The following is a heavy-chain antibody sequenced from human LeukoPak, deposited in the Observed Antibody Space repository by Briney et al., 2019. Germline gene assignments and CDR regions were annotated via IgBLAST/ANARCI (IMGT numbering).Heavy chain of an antibody. CDR1: GFMFTSYW. CDR2: IKEDGSDK. CDR3: GTSRDTATEM. D-gene: IGHD5-18*01. V-gene: IGHV3-7*01. J-gene: IGHJ4*02. Sequence: GGSLRLSCAASGFMFTSYWMTWVRQAPGKGLEWVANIKEDGSDKYYADSVKGRFTISRDNAKRSVYLQMNSLRAEDTAVYYCGTSRDTATEMGGQGTLVTVSS.